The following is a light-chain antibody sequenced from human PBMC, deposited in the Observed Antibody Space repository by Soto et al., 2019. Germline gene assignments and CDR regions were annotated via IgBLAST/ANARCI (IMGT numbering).Light chain of an antibody. CDR3: QSYDTTTPVV. J-gene: IGLJ2*01. V-gene: IGLV6-57*04. Sequence: NFMLTQPHSVSESPGKTVTISCTRSSGNIASSSVQWYQQRPGSASTTVIYEDSQRFSGVPDRFSGSIDASSNSAFLTISGLKTEDEAVYYCQSYDTTTPVVFGGGTKLTVL. CDR2: EDS. CDR1: SGNIASSS.